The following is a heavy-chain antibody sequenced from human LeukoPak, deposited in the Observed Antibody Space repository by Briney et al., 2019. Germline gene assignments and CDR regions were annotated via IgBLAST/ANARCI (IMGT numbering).Heavy chain of an antibody. CDR3: ARVGQGNFDY. CDR2: IYYSGNT. J-gene: IGHJ4*02. V-gene: IGHV4-59*01. CDR1: GASISTYY. Sequence: PSETLSHTCTASGASISTYYWSWIRQPPGKGLEWIGYIYYSGNTKYDPSLKSRVTISVDTSKNQFSLNLSSVTAADTAVYYCARVGQGNFDYRGQGTLVTVSS. D-gene: IGHD3-10*01.